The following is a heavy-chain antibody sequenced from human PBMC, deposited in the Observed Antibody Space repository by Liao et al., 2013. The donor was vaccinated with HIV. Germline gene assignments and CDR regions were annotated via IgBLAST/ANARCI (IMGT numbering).Heavy chain of an antibody. D-gene: IGHD6-6*01. Sequence: QVHLQQWGARLLKPSETLSLTCAVYGGSFSGYYWSWIRQPPGKGLEWIGEINHSGSTNYNPSLKSRVTISGDTSKNQFSLKLSSVTAADTAVYYCARLPHDSSSSGRFDYWGQGILVTVAS. CDR1: GGSFSGYY. CDR3: ARLPHDSSSSGRFDY. J-gene: IGHJ4*02. V-gene: IGHV4-34*01. CDR2: INHSGST.